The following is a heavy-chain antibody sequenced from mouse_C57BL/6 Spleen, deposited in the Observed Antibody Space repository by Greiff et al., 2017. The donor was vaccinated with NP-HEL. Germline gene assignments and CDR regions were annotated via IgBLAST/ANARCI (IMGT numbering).Heavy chain of an antibody. J-gene: IGHJ1*03. CDR1: GYTFTSYW. D-gene: IGHD1-1*01. CDR3: ARRYYAYIDV. CDR2: IDPSDSYT. Sequence: VKLQQPGAELVKPGASVKLSCKASGYTFTSYWMQWVKQRPGQGLEWIGEIDPSDSYTNYNQKFKGKATLTVDTSSSTAYMQLSSLTSEDSAVYYCARRYYAYIDVWGTGTTVTVSS. V-gene: IGHV1-50*01.